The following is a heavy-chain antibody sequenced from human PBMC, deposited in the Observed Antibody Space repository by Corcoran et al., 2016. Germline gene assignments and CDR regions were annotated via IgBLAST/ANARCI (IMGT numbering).Heavy chain of an antibody. CDR3: TRADSSGNGVEY. CDR2: INSDGSST. Sequence: EVQLVESGGGLVEPGGSLRLSCAASGFTFSSYWMHWVRQAPGKGLVWVSRINSDGSSTSYADSVKGRFTISRDNAKNTLYLQMNSLRAEDTAVYYCTRADSSGNGVEYWGQGTLVTVSS. J-gene: IGHJ4*02. CDR1: GFTFSSYW. D-gene: IGHD3-10*01. V-gene: IGHV3-74*01.